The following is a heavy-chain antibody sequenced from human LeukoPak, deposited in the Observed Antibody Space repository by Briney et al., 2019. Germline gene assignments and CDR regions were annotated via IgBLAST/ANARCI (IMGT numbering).Heavy chain of an antibody. CDR3: ARGRVAQPGEHYYYGMDV. J-gene: IGHJ6*02. CDR2: ISYDGSNK. D-gene: IGHD1-14*01. Sequence: GRSLRLSCAASGFTFSSYGMHWVRQAPGKGLEWVAVISYDGSNKYYADSVKGRFTISRDNSKNTLYLQMNSLRAEDTAVYYCARGRVAQPGEHYYYGMDVWGQGTTVTVSS. V-gene: IGHV3-30*03. CDR1: GFTFSSYG.